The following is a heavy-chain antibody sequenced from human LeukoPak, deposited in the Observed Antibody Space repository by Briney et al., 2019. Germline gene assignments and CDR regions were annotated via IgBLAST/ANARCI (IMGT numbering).Heavy chain of an antibody. CDR2: IYYSGST. Sequence: SETLSLTCAVYGGSFSGYYWSWIRQPPGKGLEWIGSIYYSGSTYYNPSLKSRVTISVDTSKNQFSLKLSSVTAADTAVYYCARDPGPDSISGYDGSAWFDPWGQGTLVTVSS. CDR1: GGSFSGYY. CDR3: ARDPGPDSISGYDGSAWFDP. D-gene: IGHD5-12*01. J-gene: IGHJ5*02. V-gene: IGHV4-34*01.